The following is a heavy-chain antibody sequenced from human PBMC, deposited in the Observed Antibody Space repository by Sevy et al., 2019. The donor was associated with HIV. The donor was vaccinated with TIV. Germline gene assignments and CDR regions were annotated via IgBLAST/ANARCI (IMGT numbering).Heavy chain of an antibody. J-gene: IGHJ3*02. Sequence: GGSLRLSCVASGFTFSSYSMNWVRQAPGKGLEWVSSISSSSSYIYYADSVKGRFTISRDNAKNSLYLQMNSLRAEDTAVYYCASHIAVATHDAFDIWGQGTMVTVSS. CDR3: ASHIAVATHDAFDI. D-gene: IGHD6-19*01. CDR1: GFTFSSYS. CDR2: ISSSSSYI. V-gene: IGHV3-21*01.